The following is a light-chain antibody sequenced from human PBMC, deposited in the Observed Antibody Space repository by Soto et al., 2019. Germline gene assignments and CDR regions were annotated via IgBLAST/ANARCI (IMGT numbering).Light chain of an antibody. Sequence: DIQMTQSPSTLSASVGDRVTITCRASQSMSSWLAWYQQKPGKAPKLLIYDASSLDSGGPARFSGSGAGTEFTLTISSLQPDDFATYYYQQYNSSPFTCGPGIKVDIK. CDR1: QSMSSW. J-gene: IGKJ3*01. CDR2: DAS. V-gene: IGKV1-5*01. CDR3: QQYNSSPFT.